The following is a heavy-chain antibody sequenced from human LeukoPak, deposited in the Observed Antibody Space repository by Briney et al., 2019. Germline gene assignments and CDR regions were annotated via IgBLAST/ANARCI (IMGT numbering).Heavy chain of an antibody. CDR1: GYSFTSYW. J-gene: IGHJ4*02. CDR2: IYPGDPDT. V-gene: IGHV5-51*01. D-gene: IGHD3-10*01. Sequence: GESLKISCKGSGYSFTSYWIGWVRQMPGKGLEWMGIIYPGDPDTRYSPSFQGQVTISADKSISTAYLQWSSLKASDTAMYYCARLMYYYGSGSYPFDYWGQGTLVTVSS. CDR3: ARLMYYYGSGSYPFDY.